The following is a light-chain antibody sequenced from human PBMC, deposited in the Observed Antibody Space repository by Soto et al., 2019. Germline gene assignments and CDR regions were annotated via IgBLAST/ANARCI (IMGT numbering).Light chain of an antibody. CDR2: EVS. J-gene: IGLJ3*02. V-gene: IGLV2-14*01. Sequence: QSALTQPASVSGSPGQSITISCTGTRDDVGGYNYVSWYQQYPGKAPKLMIYEVSYRPSGVSNRFSGSRSGHTASLSISGLQAADEADYYCSAYTNIGTLVFGGGTKLTVL. CDR3: SAYTNIGTLV. CDR1: RDDVGGYNY.